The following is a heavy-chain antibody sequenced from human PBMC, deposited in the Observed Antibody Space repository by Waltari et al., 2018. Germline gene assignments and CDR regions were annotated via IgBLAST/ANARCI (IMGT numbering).Heavy chain of an antibody. CDR3: ARAAGGGHYYYMDV. CDR1: GFNFSSYG. V-gene: IGHV3-30*19. CDR2: TSFDGSDK. Sequence: QVQLVESGGGVVQPGRSLRLSCAAAGFNFSSYGMHWVRQPPGKGLEWLAVTSFDGSDKYYADSVKGRFTISRDNSKNTFYLQINSLRAEDTAVYHCARAAGGGHYYYMDVWGKGTTVTVSS. D-gene: IGHD3-16*01. J-gene: IGHJ6*03.